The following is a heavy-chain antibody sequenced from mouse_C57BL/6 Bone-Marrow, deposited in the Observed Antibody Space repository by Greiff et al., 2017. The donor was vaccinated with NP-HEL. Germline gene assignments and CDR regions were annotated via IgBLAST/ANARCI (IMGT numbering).Heavy chain of an antibody. Sequence: EVQLQQSGTVLARPGASVKMSCKTSGYTFTSYWMHWVKQRPGPGLEWIGAIYPGNSDNSSNQKFKGKAKLTAVTSASTAYMELSSLTNEDSAVYYCTRRRGYYYGSSLDYWGQGTTLTVSS. V-gene: IGHV1-5*01. CDR1: GYTFTSYW. D-gene: IGHD1-1*01. J-gene: IGHJ2*01. CDR2: IYPGNSDN. CDR3: TRRRGYYYGSSLDY.